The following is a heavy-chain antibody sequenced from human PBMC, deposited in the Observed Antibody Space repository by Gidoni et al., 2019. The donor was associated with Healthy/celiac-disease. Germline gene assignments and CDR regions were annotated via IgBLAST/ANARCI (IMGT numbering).Heavy chain of an antibody. CDR1: GGSFSCYY. J-gene: IGHJ4*02. D-gene: IGHD5-12*01. Sequence: QVQLQQWGAGLLKPSETLSLTCAVYGGSFSCYYWSWIRQPPGKGLEWIGEINHSGSTNYNPSLKSRVTISVDTSKNQFSLKLSSVTAEDTAVYYCARVPRIPIVATTGRGRYFDYWGQGTLVTVSS. CDR3: ARVPRIPIVATTGRGRYFDY. CDR2: INHSGST. V-gene: IGHV4-34*01.